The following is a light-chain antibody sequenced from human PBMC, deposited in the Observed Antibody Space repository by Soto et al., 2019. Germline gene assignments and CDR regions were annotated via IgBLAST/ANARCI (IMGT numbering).Light chain of an antibody. Sequence: EIVMTQSPATLSVSPGERATLSCRASQSVSSNLAWYQQKPGLAPRLLIYDASSRASGIPERFSGSGSGTEFTLTISSLQSEDCVIYYCQQYHTWPITFGGGTKVDIK. V-gene: IGKV3D-15*01. J-gene: IGKJ4*01. CDR2: DAS. CDR1: QSVSSN. CDR3: QQYHTWPIT.